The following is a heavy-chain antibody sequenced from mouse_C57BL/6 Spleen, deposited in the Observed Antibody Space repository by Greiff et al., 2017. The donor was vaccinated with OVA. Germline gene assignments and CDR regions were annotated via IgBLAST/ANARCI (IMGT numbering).Heavy chain of an antibody. CDR3: ARGGPDSSGYEEAMDD. J-gene: IGHJ4*01. CDR2: INPSSGYT. D-gene: IGHD3-2*02. CDR1: GYTFTSYT. V-gene: IGHV1-4*01. Sequence: QVQLKESGAELARPGASVKMSCKASGYTFTSYTMHWVKQRPGQGLEWIGYINPSSGYTKYNQKFKDKATLTADKSSSTAYMQLSSLTSEDSAVYYCARGGPDSSGYEEAMDDWGQGTSVTVSS.